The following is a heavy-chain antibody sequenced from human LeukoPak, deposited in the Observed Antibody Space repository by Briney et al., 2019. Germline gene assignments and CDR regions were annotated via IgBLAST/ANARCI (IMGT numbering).Heavy chain of an antibody. V-gene: IGHV3-33*01. CDR3: ATERDSSWTFDS. CDR2: IWHRGNNE. CDR1: GFTFKDYG. Sequence: PGRSLRLSCEASGFTFKDYGMHWVRQAPGKGLEWVAVIWHRGNNENYADSVKGRFTISRDNSKNTLYLQMNSLRADDTAVYYCATERDSSWTFDSWGQGTLVTVSS. J-gene: IGHJ4*02. D-gene: IGHD6-13*01.